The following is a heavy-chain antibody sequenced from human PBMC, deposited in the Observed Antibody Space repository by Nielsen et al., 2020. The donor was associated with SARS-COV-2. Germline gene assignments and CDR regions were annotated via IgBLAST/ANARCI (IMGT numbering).Heavy chain of an antibody. V-gene: IGHV3-30*19. Sequence: GGSLRLSRAASGFTFSSYGMHWVRQAPGKGLEWVALISYDGRHEYYADSVKGRFTISRDNSKNTLYLQMNTLRAADTAVYYCARGATVTMSWFDPWGQGTLVTVSS. CDR2: ISYDGRHE. CDR1: GFTFSSYG. CDR3: ARGATVTMSWFDP. J-gene: IGHJ5*02. D-gene: IGHD4-17*01.